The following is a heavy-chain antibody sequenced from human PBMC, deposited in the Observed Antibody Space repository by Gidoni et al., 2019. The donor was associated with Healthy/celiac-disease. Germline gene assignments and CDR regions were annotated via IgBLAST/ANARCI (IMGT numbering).Heavy chain of an antibody. CDR2: IKSKTDVGTT. V-gene: IGHV3-15*01. CDR1: GFTFSNAW. CDR3: TTALSSGWRPRFYY. J-gene: IGHJ4*02. Sequence: EVQLVASGGGLVKPGGSLRLSCAASGFTFSNAWMSWVRQAPGKGLEWVGRIKSKTDVGTTDYAARVKGRFTISRYDSKHTLYLQMNSLKTEDTAVDYCTTALSSGWRPRFYYWGQGTLVTVSS. D-gene: IGHD6-19*01.